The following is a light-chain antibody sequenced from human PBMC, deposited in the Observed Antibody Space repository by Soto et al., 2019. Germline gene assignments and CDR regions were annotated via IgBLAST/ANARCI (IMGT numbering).Light chain of an antibody. CDR1: SSDIGDYNY. CDR3: GSYVGSKSFV. Sequence: QPVLTQPPSASGSLGQSVTISCTGTSSDIGDYNYVSWYQQHAGKAPKLMIYEVSQRPSGVPDRFSGSKSGNTASLTVSGLQAEDEADYYCGSYVGSKSFVFGGGNKVTVL. CDR2: EVS. V-gene: IGLV2-8*01. J-gene: IGLJ3*02.